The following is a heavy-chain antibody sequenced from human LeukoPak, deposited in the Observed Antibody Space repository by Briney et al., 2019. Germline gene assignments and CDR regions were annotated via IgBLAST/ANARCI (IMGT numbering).Heavy chain of an antibody. CDR2: ISGSGSST. V-gene: IGHV3-23*01. D-gene: IGHD6-13*01. Sequence: GGSLRLSCAASGFTFSSYAMSWVRQAPGKGLEWVSAISGSGSSTYYADSVKGRFTISRDNSKNTLYLQMNSLRAEDTAVYYCARGRRIAAAGLYYFDYWGQGTLVTVSS. J-gene: IGHJ4*02. CDR3: ARGRRIAAAGLYYFDY. CDR1: GFTFSSYA.